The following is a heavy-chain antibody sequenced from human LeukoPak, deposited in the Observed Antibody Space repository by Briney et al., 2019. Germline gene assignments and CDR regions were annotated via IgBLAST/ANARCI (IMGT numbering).Heavy chain of an antibody. D-gene: IGHD1-26*01. CDR2: IIPIFGTA. V-gene: IGHV1-69*05. CDR3: ARDSGAGWYFDL. J-gene: IGHJ2*01. Sequence: GASVKVSGRASGGTFSSYAISWVRQAPGQGLEWMGGIIPIFGTANYAQKFQGRVTITTDESTSTAYMELSSLRSEDTAVYYCARDSGAGWYFDLWGRGTLVTVSS. CDR1: GGTFSSYA.